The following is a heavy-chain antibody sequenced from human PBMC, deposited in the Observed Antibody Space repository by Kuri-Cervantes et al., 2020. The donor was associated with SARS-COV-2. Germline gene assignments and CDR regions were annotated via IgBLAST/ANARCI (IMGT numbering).Heavy chain of an antibody. CDR1: GFTLSHNW. V-gene: IGHV3-7*03. CDR2: IKQDGSEK. D-gene: IGHD5-12*01. J-gene: IGHJ4*02. CDR3: ARGFELDY. Sequence: GESLKISCAASGFTLSHNWMSWVRQAPGKGLEWVANIKQDGSEKYYVDSVKGRFAISRDNPMNSLYLQLNSLRAEDTAMYYCARGFELDYWGQGTLVTVSS.